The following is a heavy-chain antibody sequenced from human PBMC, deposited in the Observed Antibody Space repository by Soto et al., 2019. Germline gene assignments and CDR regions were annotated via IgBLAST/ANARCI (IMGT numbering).Heavy chain of an antibody. CDR3: ARGDDYAASDQWQSDQ. CDR1: GYTFTDSG. V-gene: IGHV1-18*01. J-gene: IGHJ4*02. Sequence: QVQLVQSGPEVQKPGDSLKVSCKASGYTFTDSGISWVRQAPGQGLEWMGWTSIYNGNTEYAPKFLGRVVITTDTAADTAYLDLKSRRPDAAALYDCARGDDYAASDQWQSDQWGQGTLVTVSS. D-gene: IGHD4-17*01. CDR2: TSIYNGNT.